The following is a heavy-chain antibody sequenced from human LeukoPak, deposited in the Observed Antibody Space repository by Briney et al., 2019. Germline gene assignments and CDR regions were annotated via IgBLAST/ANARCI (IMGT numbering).Heavy chain of an antibody. D-gene: IGHD2-2*02. V-gene: IGHV3-66*02. CDR2: IYSGGST. CDR1: GFTVSSNY. Sequence: GGSLRLSCAASGFTVSSNYMSWVRQAPGKGLEWVSFIYSGGSTYYADSVKGRFTISRDNSKNTLYLQMNSLRAEDTAVYYCASFCSSTSCYTWYYFDYWGQGTLVTVSS. CDR3: ASFCSSTSCYTWYYFDY. J-gene: IGHJ4*02.